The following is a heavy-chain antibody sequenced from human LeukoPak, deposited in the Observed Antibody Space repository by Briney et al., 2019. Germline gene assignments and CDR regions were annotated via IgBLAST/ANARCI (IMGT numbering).Heavy chain of an antibody. CDR2: IYYSGST. V-gene: IGHV4-39*07. CDR3: ARGPSNRNYFGYYYMDV. J-gene: IGHJ6*03. Sequence: SETLSLTCTVSGGSISSSSYYWGWIRQPPGKGLEWIGSIYYSGSTYYNPSLKSRVTTSLDTSKNQFSLKLSSVTAADTAVYYCARGPSNRNYFGYYYMDVWGKGTTVTVSS. D-gene: IGHD1-14*01. CDR1: GGSISSSSYY.